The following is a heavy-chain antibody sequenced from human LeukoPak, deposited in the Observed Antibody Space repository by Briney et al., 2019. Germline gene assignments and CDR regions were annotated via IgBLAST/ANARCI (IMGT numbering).Heavy chain of an antibody. Sequence: SETLSLTCTVSGGSLSSGDYYWSWIRQPPGKGLEWIGYIYYSGSTYYNPSLKSRVTISVDTSKNQCSLKLSSVTAADTAVYYCARLHSSWFDPWGQGTLVTVSS. CDR1: GGSLSSGDYY. V-gene: IGHV4-30-4*08. D-gene: IGHD6-13*01. J-gene: IGHJ5*02. CDR2: IYYSGST. CDR3: ARLHSSWFDP.